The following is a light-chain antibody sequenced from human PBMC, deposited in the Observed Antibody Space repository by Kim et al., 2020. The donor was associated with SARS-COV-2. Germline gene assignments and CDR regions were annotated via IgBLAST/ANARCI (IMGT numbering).Light chain of an antibody. CDR3: QAWDSSTWV. CDR1: KLGDKY. J-gene: IGLJ3*02. Sequence: SYELTQPPSVSVSPGQTASITCSGDKLGDKYACWYQQKPGQSPVLVIYQDSKRPSGIPERSSGSNSGNTATLTISGTQAMDEADYYCQAWDSSTWVFGGG. CDR2: QDS. V-gene: IGLV3-1*01.